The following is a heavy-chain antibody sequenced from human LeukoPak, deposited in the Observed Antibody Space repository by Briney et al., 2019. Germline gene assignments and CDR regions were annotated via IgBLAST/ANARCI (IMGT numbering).Heavy chain of an antibody. CDR3: ARQMRGVIALYYFDY. Sequence: GASVKVSCKASGYTFTGYYMHWVRQAPGQGLEWMGWINPNSGGTNYAQKFQGRVTMTRDASISTAYMELSRLRSDDTAVYYCARQMRGVIALYYFDYWGQGTLVTVSS. D-gene: IGHD3-16*02. J-gene: IGHJ4*02. V-gene: IGHV1-2*02. CDR2: INPNSGGT. CDR1: GYTFTGYY.